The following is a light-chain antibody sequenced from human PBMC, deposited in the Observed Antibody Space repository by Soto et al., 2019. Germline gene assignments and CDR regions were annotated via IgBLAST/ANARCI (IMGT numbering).Light chain of an antibody. CDR3: SSYAGSNVLV. CDR2: EVT. CDR1: SSDVGYYDY. V-gene: IGLV2-8*01. J-gene: IGLJ1*01. Sequence: QSALTQPPSASGSPGQSVTIPCTGTSSDVGYYDYVSWYQQHPGKAPKLMIYEVTKRPSGVPDRFSGSKSGNTASLTVSGLQAEDEADYYCSSYAGSNVLVFGTGTKLTVL.